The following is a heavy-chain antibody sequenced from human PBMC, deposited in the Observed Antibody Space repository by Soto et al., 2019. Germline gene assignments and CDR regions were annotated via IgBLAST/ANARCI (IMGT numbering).Heavy chain of an antibody. J-gene: IGHJ6*02. Sequence: GESLRLSCPASGFTFCEYVMSWVRQAPGKGLEWVGFIRRKAYGGTTELAASVKGRFTISRDDSKNIAYLQMNNLRNEDTAVYYCTSAMTSNFFYYGRDGWGQGTTVTVS. V-gene: IGHV3-49*04. CDR3: TSAMTSNFFYYGRDG. CDR1: GFTFCEYV. CDR2: IRRKAYGGTT. D-gene: IGHD6-6*01.